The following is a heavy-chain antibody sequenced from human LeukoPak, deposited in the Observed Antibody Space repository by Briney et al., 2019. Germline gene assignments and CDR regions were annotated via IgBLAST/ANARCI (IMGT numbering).Heavy chain of an antibody. D-gene: IGHD6-19*01. Sequence: PSETLSLTCTVSGGSISSYYWSWIRQPPGKGLEWIGYIYYSGGTNYNPSLESRVSISMDTSKNQFSLKLSSLTAADTAVYYCVNSQWLAQFDYWGQGTLVTVSS. V-gene: IGHV4-59*01. CDR1: GGSISSYY. CDR3: VNSQWLAQFDY. J-gene: IGHJ4*02. CDR2: IYYSGGT.